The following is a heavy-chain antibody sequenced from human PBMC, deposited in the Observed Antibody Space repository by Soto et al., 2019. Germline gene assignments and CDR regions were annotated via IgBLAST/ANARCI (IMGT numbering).Heavy chain of an antibody. Sequence: QVQLVQSGAEVKKPGSSVKVSCKASGGTFRSYSISWVRQAPGQGLEWMGGIIPIFDITNYAQKFQGRVTITADESTSAAYRELSSLGSDDTAVYYCARPEEGGYSSNHHYYYALDVWGEGATVTV. D-gene: IGHD2-21*01. J-gene: IGHJ6*02. V-gene: IGHV1-69*01. CDR1: GGTFRSYS. CDR2: IIPIFDIT. CDR3: ARPEEGGYSSNHHYYYALDV.